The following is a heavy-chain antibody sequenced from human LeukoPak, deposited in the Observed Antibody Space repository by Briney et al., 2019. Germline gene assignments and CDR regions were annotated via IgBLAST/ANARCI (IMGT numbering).Heavy chain of an antibody. CDR1: GFTFSCCS. D-gene: IGHD3-10*01. CDR3: ARDAGSGSYYIEY. J-gene: IGHJ4*02. CDR2: ISTSSTYI. Sequence: GGSLRLSCAASGFTFSCCSMSWVRQAPGKGLEWVSSISTSSTYIYYADSVKGRFTISSDNAKNSLYLQMNSLRAEDTAVYYCARDAGSGSYYIEYWGQGTLVTVSS. V-gene: IGHV3-21*01.